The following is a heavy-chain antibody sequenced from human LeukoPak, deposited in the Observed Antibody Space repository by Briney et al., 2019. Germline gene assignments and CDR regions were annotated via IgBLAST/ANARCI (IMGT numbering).Heavy chain of an antibody. V-gene: IGHV4-59*11. J-gene: IGHJ3*01. Sequence: PSETLSLTCTVSGGSLSGQYWSWIRQPPGKRLEWIGYVSYTGRTKYNPSLQSRVTISIYTSKSQFSLNLTSVTSADTAVYSCARLLDNDISGDPDTFDVWGQGTTVIVSS. CDR1: GGSLSGQY. D-gene: IGHD3-22*01. CDR3: ARLLDNDISGDPDTFDV. CDR2: VSYTGRT.